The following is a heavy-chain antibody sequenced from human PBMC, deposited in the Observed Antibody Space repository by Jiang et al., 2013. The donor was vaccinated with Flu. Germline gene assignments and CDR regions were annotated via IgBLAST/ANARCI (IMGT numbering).Heavy chain of an antibody. D-gene: IGHD4-17*01. V-gene: IGHV1-18*01. Sequence: YAQKLQGRVTMTTDTSTSTAYMELRSLRSDDTAVYYCARVIRSLYYFDYWGQGTLVTVSS. J-gene: IGHJ4*02. CDR3: ARVIRSLYYFDY.